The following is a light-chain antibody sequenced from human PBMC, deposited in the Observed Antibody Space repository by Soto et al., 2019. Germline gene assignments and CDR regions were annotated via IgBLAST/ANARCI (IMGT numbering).Light chain of an antibody. J-gene: IGLJ1*01. CDR2: EAS. Sequence: QSAVTQPASVSGSPGQSITISCTGTSSDVGSHNLVSWYQQYTGKAAKLIIFEASKRLSGVSNRFSGSKSGSTASLTISGLEDEDEADYYCCSNAAGSTYVFGTGTKAPS. V-gene: IGLV2-23*01. CDR1: SSDVGSHNL. CDR3: CSNAAGSTYV.